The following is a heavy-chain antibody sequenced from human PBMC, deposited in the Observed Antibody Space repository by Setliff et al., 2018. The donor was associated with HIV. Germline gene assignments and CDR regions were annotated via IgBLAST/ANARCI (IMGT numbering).Heavy chain of an antibody. V-gene: IGHV4-39*01. Sequence: SETLSLTCTVSGGSINSSTYYWGWIRQPPGKGLEWIGWIYYSGDTRYNPSLKSRVTISLDTSKNRFSLQLTSVTAADTAVYYCARHRDGGTYPLDYWGQGTLVTV. CDR3: ARHRDGGTYPLDY. CDR1: GGSINSSTYY. D-gene: IGHD1-26*01. J-gene: IGHJ4*02. CDR2: IYYSGDT.